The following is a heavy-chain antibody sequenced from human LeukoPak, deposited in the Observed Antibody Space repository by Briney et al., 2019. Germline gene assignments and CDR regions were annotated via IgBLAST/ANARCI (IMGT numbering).Heavy chain of an antibody. J-gene: IGHJ4*02. CDR1: GGSISNYY. CDR2: IYTSGST. D-gene: IGHD3-22*01. Sequence: SETLSLTCTVSGGSISNYYWSWIRQPAGKGLEWIGRIYTSGSTNYNPSLKSRVTMSVDTSKNQFSLKLSSVTAADTAVYYCARDKPSDSSGSPHYWGQGTLVTVSS. CDR3: ARDKPSDSSGSPHY. V-gene: IGHV4-4*07.